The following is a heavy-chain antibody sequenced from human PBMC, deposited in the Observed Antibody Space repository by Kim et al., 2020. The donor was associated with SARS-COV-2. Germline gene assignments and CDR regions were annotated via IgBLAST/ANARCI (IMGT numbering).Heavy chain of an antibody. CDR1: GFTFNTYW. V-gene: IGHV3-7*01. Sequence: GGSLRLSCVASGFTFNTYWMNWVRQAPGKGLEWVANIKEDGSKKNYVDSVKGRFTISRDNAENSLFLQMNSLRAEDTAIYYCTREQFWSQGRSDYWGQGTLVTVSS. CDR3: TREQFWSQGRSDY. D-gene: IGHD2-8*02. CDR2: IKEDGSKK. J-gene: IGHJ4*02.